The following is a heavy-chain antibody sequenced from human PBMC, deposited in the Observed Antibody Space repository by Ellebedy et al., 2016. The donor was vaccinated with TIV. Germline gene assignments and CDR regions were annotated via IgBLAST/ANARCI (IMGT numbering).Heavy chain of an antibody. V-gene: IGHV3-30-3*01. CDR2: ISDDGSNK. CDR3: ARDSMTHYYDYGMDV. J-gene: IGHJ6*02. D-gene: IGHD2-21*02. Sequence: PGGSLRLSCEVSGFTFINYAMHWVRQAPGKGLEWVAVISDDGSNKYYADSVKGRFTISSDNSKNTLYLEMNSLSGEDTAVFYCARDSMTHYYDYGMDVWGQGTTVTVSS. CDR1: GFTFINYA.